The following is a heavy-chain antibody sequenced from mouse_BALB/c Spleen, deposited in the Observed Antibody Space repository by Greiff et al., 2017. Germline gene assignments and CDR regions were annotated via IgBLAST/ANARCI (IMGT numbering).Heavy chain of an antibody. Sequence: QVQLKQPGAELVRPGASVKLSCKASGYTFTSYWINWVKQRPGQGLEWIGNIYPSDSYTNYNQKFKDKATLTVDKSSSTAYMQLSSPTSEDSAVYYCTRGGYYFDYWGQGTTLTVSS. CDR1: GYTFTSYW. CDR3: TRGGYYFDY. V-gene: IGHV1-69*02. J-gene: IGHJ2*01. CDR2: IYPSDSYT.